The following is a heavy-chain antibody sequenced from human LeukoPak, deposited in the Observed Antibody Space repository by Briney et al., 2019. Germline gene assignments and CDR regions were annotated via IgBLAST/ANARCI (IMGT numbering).Heavy chain of an antibody. CDR1: GFTFSSYA. CDR3: ARDTGYSSSWLFDY. Sequence: RGSLRLSCAASGFTFSSYAMHWVRQAPGKGLEWVAVISYDGSNKYYADSVKGRFTISRDNSKNTLYLQMNSLRAEDTAVYYCARDTGYSSSWLFDYWGQGTLVTVSS. D-gene: IGHD6-13*01. CDR2: ISYDGSNK. J-gene: IGHJ4*02. V-gene: IGHV3-30-3*01.